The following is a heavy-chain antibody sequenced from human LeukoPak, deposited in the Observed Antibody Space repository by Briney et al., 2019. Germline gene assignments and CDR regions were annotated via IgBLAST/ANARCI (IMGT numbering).Heavy chain of an antibody. V-gene: IGHV3-11*04. CDR3: ARDATMVPLYYYYYMDV. D-gene: IGHD3-10*01. CDR1: GFTFSDYY. Sequence: GGSLRLSCAASGFTFSDYYMSWIRQAPGKGLEWVSYISSSGSTIYYADSVKGRFTISRDDAKNSLYLQMNSLRAEDTAVYYCARDATMVPLYYYYYMDVWGKGTTVTVSS. CDR2: ISSSGSTI. J-gene: IGHJ6*03.